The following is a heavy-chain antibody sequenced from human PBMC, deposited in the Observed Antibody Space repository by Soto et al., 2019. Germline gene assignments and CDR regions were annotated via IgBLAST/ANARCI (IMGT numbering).Heavy chain of an antibody. V-gene: IGHV1-69*02. D-gene: IGHD6-13*01. CDR1: GGTFSSY. J-gene: IGHJ4*02. Sequence: QVQLVQSGAEVKKPGSSVKVSCKASGGTFSSYISWVRQAPGQGLEWMGRIIPILGIANYAQKFQDKVTITADKSTSTAYMELSSLRSEDTAVYYCANLATADTLDYWGQGTLVTVSS. CDR3: ANLATADTLDY. CDR2: IIPILGIA.